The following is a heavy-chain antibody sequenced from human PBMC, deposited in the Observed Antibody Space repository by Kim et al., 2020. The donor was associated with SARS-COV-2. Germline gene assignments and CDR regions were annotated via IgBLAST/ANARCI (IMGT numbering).Heavy chain of an antibody. D-gene: IGHD6-6*01. CDR1: GGSISSYY. CDR3: AREDSSSDAFFDY. J-gene: IGHJ4*02. V-gene: IGHV4-59*01. CDR2: IYYSGST. Sequence: SETLSLTCTVSGGSISSYYWSWIRQPPGKGLEWIGYIYYSGSTNYNPSLKSRVTISVDTSKNQFSLKLSSVTAADTAVYYCAREDSSSDAFFDYWGQGTLGTVSS.